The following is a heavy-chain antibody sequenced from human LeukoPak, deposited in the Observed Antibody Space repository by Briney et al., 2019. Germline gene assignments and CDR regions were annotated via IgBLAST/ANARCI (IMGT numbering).Heavy chain of an antibody. D-gene: IGHD2-15*01. CDR3: AREVCSGGSCYSFDY. CDR2: INAGNGNT. Sequence: ASVNVSCKASGYTFTSYAMHWVRQAPGQRLEWMGWINAGNGNTKYSQKFQGRVTITRDTSASTAYMELSSLRSEDTAVYYCAREVCSGGSCYSFDYWGQGTLVTVSS. V-gene: IGHV1-3*01. CDR1: GYTFTSYA. J-gene: IGHJ4*02.